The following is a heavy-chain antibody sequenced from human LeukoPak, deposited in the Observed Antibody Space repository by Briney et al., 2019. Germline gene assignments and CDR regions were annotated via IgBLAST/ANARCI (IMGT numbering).Heavy chain of an antibody. V-gene: IGHV4-39*07. CDR3: AKALFEVGYYYYYMDV. D-gene: IGHD1-26*01. CDR2: IYYSGST. CDR1: GGSISSSSYY. Sequence: PSETLSLTCTVSGGSISSSSYYWGWIRQPPGKGLEWIGSIYYSGSTYYNPSLKSRVTISVDTSKNQFSLKLSSVTAADTAVYYCAKALFEVGYYYYYMDVWGKGTTVTISS. J-gene: IGHJ6*03.